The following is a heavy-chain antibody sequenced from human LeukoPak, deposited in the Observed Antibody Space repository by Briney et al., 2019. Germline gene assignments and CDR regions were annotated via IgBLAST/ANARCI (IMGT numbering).Heavy chain of an antibody. CDR3: AKDRKSSIASPGGFDY. CDR1: GFTFDDYA. Sequence: TGRSLRLSCAASGFTFDDYAMHWVRQAPGKGLEWVSGISWNSGSIGYADSVKGRFTISRDNARNSLYLQMNSLRAGDTALYYCAKDRKSSIASPGGFDYWGQGTLVTVSS. CDR2: ISWNSGSI. D-gene: IGHD6-6*01. J-gene: IGHJ4*02. V-gene: IGHV3-9*01.